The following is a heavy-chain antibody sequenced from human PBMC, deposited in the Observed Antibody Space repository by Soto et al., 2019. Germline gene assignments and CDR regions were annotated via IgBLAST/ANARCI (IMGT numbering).Heavy chain of an antibody. V-gene: IGHV3-23*01. J-gene: IGHJ4*02. CDR2: ISGSGGST. Sequence: EVQLLESGGGLVQPGGSLRLSCAASVFTFSSYAMTWVRQAPGKGLEWVSAISGSGGSTYYADSVKGRFTISRDNSKNTLYLQMNSVRAEESDVYDCARATGPIDYWGQGTLVTVSS. CDR1: VFTFSSYA. CDR3: ARATGPIDY. D-gene: IGHD1-1*01.